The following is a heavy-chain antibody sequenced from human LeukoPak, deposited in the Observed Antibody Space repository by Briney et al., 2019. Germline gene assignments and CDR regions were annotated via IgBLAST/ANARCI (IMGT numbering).Heavy chain of an antibody. Sequence: SETLSLTCTVSGGSLSSYYWSWIRQPPGKGLEWIGYIYYSGSTNYNPSLKSRVTISVDTSKNQFSLKLSSVTAADTAVYYCARASEDSSSWYGVVGFDPWGQGTLVTVSS. CDR2: IYYSGST. J-gene: IGHJ5*02. CDR3: ARASEDSSSWYGVVGFDP. D-gene: IGHD6-13*01. V-gene: IGHV4-59*01. CDR1: GGSLSSYY.